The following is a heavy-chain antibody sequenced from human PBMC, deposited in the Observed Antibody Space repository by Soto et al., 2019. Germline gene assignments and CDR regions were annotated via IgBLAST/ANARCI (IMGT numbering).Heavy chain of an antibody. D-gene: IGHD2-21*01. J-gene: IGHJ6*04. V-gene: IGHV3-11*05. Sequence: QVQLVESGGGLVKPGGSLRLSCAASEFTFSDYYMSWIRQAPGKGLEWVSYISSSSSYTNYADSVKGRFTISRDNAKNSLYLQMNSLRAEDTAVYYCVRDRLDYAMDVWGKGPAVTVSS. CDR2: ISSSSSYT. CDR1: EFTFSDYY. CDR3: VRDRLDYAMDV.